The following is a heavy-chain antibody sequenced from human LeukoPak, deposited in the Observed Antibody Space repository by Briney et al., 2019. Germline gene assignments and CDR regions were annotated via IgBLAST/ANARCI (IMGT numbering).Heavy chain of an antibody. J-gene: IGHJ4*02. D-gene: IGHD4-11*01. CDR3: ARVLDSNYDY. CDR2: MNPKTGDT. V-gene: IGHV1-8*01. CDR1: GYTFTIFD. Sequence: VKASFKASGYTFTIFDINWVRQAPGQGLEWVGWMNPKTGDTVYAQNFQGRVTMTRDTSIGTAYMELSSLRSEDTAVYYCARVLDSNYDYWGQGTLVTVSS.